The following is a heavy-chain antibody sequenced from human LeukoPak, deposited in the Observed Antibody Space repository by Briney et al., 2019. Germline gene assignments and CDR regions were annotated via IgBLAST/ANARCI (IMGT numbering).Heavy chain of an antibody. CDR3: ARVRLPPYYYYFYYMDV. CDR1: GYSISSGYY. Sequence: SETLSLTCTVSGYSISSGYYWGWIRQPPGKGLEWIGSIYHSGSTFDNPSLQSRVTISLDTSKNQFSLKVTSVTAADTAVYYCARVRLPPYYYYFYYMDVWGTGTTVTVSS. V-gene: IGHV4-38-2*02. J-gene: IGHJ6*03. D-gene: IGHD5-18*01. CDR2: IYHSGST.